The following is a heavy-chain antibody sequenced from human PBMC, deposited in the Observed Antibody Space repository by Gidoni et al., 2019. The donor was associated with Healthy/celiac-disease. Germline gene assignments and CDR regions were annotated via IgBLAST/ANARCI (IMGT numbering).Heavy chain of an antibody. CDR3: ARVTVVVTAFDY. J-gene: IGHJ4*02. D-gene: IGHD2-15*01. Sequence: QVQLVESGGGVVQPGRSLRLSCAASGCTFSSYAMHWVRQAPGKGLEWVAVISYDGSNKYYADSVKGRFTISRDNSKNTLYLQMNSLRAEDTAVYYCARVTVVVTAFDYWGQGTLVTVSS. V-gene: IGHV3-30-3*01. CDR2: ISYDGSNK. CDR1: GCTFSSYA.